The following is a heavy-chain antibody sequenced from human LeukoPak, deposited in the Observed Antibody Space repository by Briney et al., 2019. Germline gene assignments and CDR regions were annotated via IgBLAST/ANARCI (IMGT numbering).Heavy chain of an antibody. J-gene: IGHJ6*04. D-gene: IGHD5-18*01. Sequence: GGSLRLSCTASGFTFGDYAMSWVRQAPGKGLEWVGFIRSKAYGGTTEYAASVKGRFTISRDDSKSIAYLQMNSLKTEDTAVYYCTRGGDTATVYYYGMDVWGKGTTVTVSS. CDR3: TRGGDTATVYYYGMDV. V-gene: IGHV3-49*04. CDR2: IRSKAYGGTT. CDR1: GFTFGDYA.